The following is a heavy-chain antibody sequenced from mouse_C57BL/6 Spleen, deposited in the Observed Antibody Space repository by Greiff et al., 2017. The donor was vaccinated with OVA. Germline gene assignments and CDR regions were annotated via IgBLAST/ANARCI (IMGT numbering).Heavy chain of an antibody. D-gene: IGHD2-3*01. CDR3: ATGDGYHYYAMDY. J-gene: IGHJ4*01. Sequence: VQLQQPGAELVKPGASVKMSCKASGYTFTSYWITWVKQRPGQGLEWIGDIYPGSGSNNYNEKLKSKATLTVDTSSSTASMHLSSLTFDDSAVYDSATGDGYHYYAMDYWGQGTSVTVSS. V-gene: IGHV1-55*01. CDR2: IYPGSGSN. CDR1: GYTFTSYW.